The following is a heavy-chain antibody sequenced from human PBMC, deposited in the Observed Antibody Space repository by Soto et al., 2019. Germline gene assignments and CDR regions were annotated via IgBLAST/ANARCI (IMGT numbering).Heavy chain of an antibody. J-gene: IGHJ4*02. V-gene: IGHV4-31*03. Sequence: QVQLQESGPGLVKSSQTLSLTCTVSGGSISSGGSYWSWIRQRPGKGLEWIGYIFYSDSFYYTPSLKGRVVILADTSKNQFTLKLSSVTDADTDVYYCAIAPETPPIFGVVRPYFFDFWGQGTLVTVSS. CDR3: AIAPETPPIFGVVRPYFFDF. D-gene: IGHD3-3*01. CDR1: GGSISSGGSY. CDR2: IFYSDSF.